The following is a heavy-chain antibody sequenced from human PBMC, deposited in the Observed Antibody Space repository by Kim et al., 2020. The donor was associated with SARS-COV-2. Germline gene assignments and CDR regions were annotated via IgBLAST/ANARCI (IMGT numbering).Heavy chain of an antibody. CDR3: ARFRGRVSVVDWFDP. V-gene: IGHV5-51*01. Sequence: GESLKISCKGSGYSFTSYWIGWVRQMPGKGLEWMGIIYPGDSDTRYSPSFQGQVTISADKSISTAYLQWSSLKASDTAMYYCARFRGRVSVVDWFDPWGQGTLVTVSS. D-gene: IGHD2-15*01. J-gene: IGHJ5*02. CDR1: GYSFTSYW. CDR2: IYPGDSDT.